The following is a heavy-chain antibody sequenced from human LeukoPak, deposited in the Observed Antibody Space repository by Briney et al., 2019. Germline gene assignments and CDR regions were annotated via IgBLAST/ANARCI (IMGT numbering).Heavy chain of an antibody. Sequence: SETLSLTCTVSGGSISSSSYYWGWIRQPPGKGLEWIGSIYYSGSTNYNPSLKSRVTISVDKSKNQFSLKLSSVTAADTAVYYCASSSLGYCSGGSCYAYFQHWGQGTLVTVSS. CDR3: ASSSLGYCSGGSCYAYFQH. J-gene: IGHJ1*01. CDR1: GGSISSSSYY. CDR2: IYYSGST. D-gene: IGHD2-15*01. V-gene: IGHV4-39*07.